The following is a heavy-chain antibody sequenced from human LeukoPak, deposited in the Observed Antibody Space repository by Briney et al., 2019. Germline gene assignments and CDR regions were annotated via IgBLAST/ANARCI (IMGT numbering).Heavy chain of an antibody. V-gene: IGHV4-34*01. CDR2: INHSGST. CDR1: GGSISGYY. CDR3: ARGGYSYEHNWFDP. J-gene: IGHJ5*02. D-gene: IGHD5-18*01. Sequence: PSETLSLTCTVSGGSISGYYWSWIRQPPGKGLEWIGEINHSGSTNYNPSLKSRVTISVDTSKNQFSLKLSSVTAADTAVYYCARGGYSYEHNWFDPWGQGTLVTVSS.